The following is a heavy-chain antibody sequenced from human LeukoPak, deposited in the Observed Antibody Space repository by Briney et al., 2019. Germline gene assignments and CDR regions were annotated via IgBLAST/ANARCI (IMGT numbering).Heavy chain of an antibody. CDR1: GYSFTSYW. CDR3: ARAYYDSSGYLNY. D-gene: IGHD3-22*01. Sequence: GESLKISCEGSGYSFTSYWIGWVRQMPGKGLEWMGIIYPGDSDTRYSPSFQGQVAISADKSISTAYLQWSSLKASDTAMYYCARAYYDSSGYLNYWGQGTLVTVSS. V-gene: IGHV5-51*01. J-gene: IGHJ4*02. CDR2: IYPGDSDT.